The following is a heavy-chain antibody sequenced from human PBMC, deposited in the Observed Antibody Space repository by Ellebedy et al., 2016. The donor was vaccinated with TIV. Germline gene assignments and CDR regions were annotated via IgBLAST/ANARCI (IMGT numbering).Heavy chain of an antibody. D-gene: IGHD6-19*01. J-gene: IGHJ4*02. CDR3: ARDIENSSGY. CDR2: INPNSGGT. V-gene: IGHV1-2*02. CDR1: GYTLTDYY. Sequence: AASVKVSCKSSGYTLTDYYMHWVRQAPGQGLEWMGWINPNSGGTNYAQKFQGRVTMTRDTSISTAYMELSRLRSDDTAVYYCARDIENSSGYWGQGTLVTVSS.